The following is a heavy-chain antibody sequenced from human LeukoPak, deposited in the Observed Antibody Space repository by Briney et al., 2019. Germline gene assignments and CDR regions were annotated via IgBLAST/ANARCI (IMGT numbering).Heavy chain of an antibody. D-gene: IGHD3-22*01. CDR2: IIPIFGTA. CDR3: ARHHASTYYYDSSGLNWFDP. J-gene: IGHJ5*02. Sequence: ASVKVSCKASGGTFSSYAISWVRQAPGQGLEWMGRIIPIFGTANYTQKSQGRVTITTDESTSTAYMELSSLRSEDTAVYYCARHHASTYYYDSSGLNWFDPWGQGTLVTVSS. V-gene: IGHV1-69*05. CDR1: GGTFSSYA.